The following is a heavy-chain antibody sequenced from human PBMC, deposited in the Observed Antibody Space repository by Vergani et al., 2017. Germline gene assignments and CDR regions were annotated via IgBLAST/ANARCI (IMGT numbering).Heavy chain of an antibody. Sequence: QVQLQESGPGLVKPSETLSLTCAVSGYSISSGYYCGWFRQPPGKGREWIGNIYHSGSTYYNQSLKSRVTISRDTSKNRFSLKLSSVTATDTAVYYCARNGVWSFDLWGRGTLVTVSS. CDR2: IYHSGST. D-gene: IGHD3-10*01. J-gene: IGHJ2*01. V-gene: IGHV4-38-2*01. CDR3: ARNGVWSFDL. CDR1: GYSISSGYY.